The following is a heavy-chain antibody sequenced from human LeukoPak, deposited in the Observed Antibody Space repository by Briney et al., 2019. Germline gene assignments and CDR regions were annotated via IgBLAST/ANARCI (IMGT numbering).Heavy chain of an antibody. CDR1: GFIFSDYG. CDR3: AKDRGGSPNAFDI. J-gene: IGHJ3*02. CDR2: IRFDGSNK. V-gene: IGHV3-30*02. D-gene: IGHD1-26*01. Sequence: GGSLRLSCAASGFIFSDYGMHWVRQAPGKGLEWVAFIRFDGSNKYYADSVKGRFTISRDNSKNTLYLQMNSLRAEDTAVYYCAKDRGGSPNAFDIWGQGTMVTVSS.